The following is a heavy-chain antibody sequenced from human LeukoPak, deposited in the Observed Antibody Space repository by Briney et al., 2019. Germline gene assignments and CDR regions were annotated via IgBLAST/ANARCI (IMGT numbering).Heavy chain of an antibody. J-gene: IGHJ4*02. CDR3: ARDDYGSGSYLI. V-gene: IGHV4-59*01. Sequence: SETLSLTCTVSGGSISSYYWSWIRQPPGKGLEWIGYIYYSGRTNYNPSLKSRVTISVDTSKNQFSLKLSSVTAADTAVYYCARDDYGSGSYLIWGQGTLVTVSS. D-gene: IGHD3-10*01. CDR2: IYYSGRT. CDR1: GGSISSYY.